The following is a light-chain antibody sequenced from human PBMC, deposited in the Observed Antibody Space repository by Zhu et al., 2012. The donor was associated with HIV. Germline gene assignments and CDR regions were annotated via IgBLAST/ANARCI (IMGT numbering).Light chain of an antibody. V-gene: IGKV1-9*01. CDR1: QGISTY. CDR3: QQLNSYPIT. CDR2: EAS. Sequence: DIQLTQSPSFLPAFVGDRVSITCRASQGISTYLAWYQQKAGRAPNVLIYEASRLQSGVPSRFSGSGSGTEFSLTISSLQPEDSGTYYCQQLNSYPITFGQGTRLEIK. J-gene: IGKJ5*01.